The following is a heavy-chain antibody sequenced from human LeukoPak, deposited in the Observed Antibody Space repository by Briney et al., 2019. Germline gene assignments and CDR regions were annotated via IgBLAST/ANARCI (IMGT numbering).Heavy chain of an antibody. Sequence: ASVQVSCKASGGTFSSYAISWVRQAPGQGLEWMGGIIPIFGTANYAQKFQGRVTITADESTSTAYMELSSLRSEDTAVYYCASPQEYTPYYYYGMDVWGKGTTVTVSS. J-gene: IGHJ6*04. V-gene: IGHV1-69*01. CDR3: ASPQEYTPYYYYGMDV. D-gene: IGHD1-1*01. CDR2: IIPIFGTA. CDR1: GGTFSSYA.